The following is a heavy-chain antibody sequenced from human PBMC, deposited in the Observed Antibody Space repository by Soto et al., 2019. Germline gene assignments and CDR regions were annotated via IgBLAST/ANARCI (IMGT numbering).Heavy chain of an antibody. CDR2: ISAYNGNT. D-gene: IGHD3-3*01. J-gene: IGHJ6*02. CDR3: ARASYYDFWSGYYTWSYYYYGMDV. V-gene: IGHV1-18*01. Sequence: ASVKVSCKASGYTFTSYGISWVRQAPGQGLEWMGWISAYNGNTNYAQKLQGRVTMTTDTSTSTAYMELRSLGSDDTAVYYCARASYYDFWSGYYTWSYYYYGMDVWGQGTTVTVSS. CDR1: GYTFTSYG.